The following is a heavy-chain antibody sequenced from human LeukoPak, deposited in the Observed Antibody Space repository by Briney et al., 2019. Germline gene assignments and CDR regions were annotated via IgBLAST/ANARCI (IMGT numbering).Heavy chain of an antibody. CDR3: AVNGYSSGWFTKNYFDY. CDR1: GGSFSGYY. CDR2: INHSGST. D-gene: IGHD6-19*01. V-gene: IGHV4-34*01. Sequence: PSETLSLTCAVYGGSFSGYYWSWIRQPPGKGLDWIGEINHSGSTNYNPSLKSRVTISVDTSKNQFSLKLSSVTAADTAVYYCAVNGYSSGWFTKNYFDYWGQGTLVTVSP. J-gene: IGHJ4*02.